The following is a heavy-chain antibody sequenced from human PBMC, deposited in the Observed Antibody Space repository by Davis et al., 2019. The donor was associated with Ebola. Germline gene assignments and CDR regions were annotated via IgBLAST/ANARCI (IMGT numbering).Heavy chain of an antibody. V-gene: IGHV3-73*01. CDR1: GFTFSSYA. J-gene: IGHJ3*02. D-gene: IGHD1-14*01. CDR2: IRSKANSYAT. Sequence: GESLKISCAASGFTFSSYAMSWVRQASGKGLEWVGRIRSKANSYATAYAASVKGRFTISRDDSKNTAYLQMNSLKTEDTAVYYCSFTTPDAFDIWGQGTMVTVSS. CDR3: SFTTPDAFDI.